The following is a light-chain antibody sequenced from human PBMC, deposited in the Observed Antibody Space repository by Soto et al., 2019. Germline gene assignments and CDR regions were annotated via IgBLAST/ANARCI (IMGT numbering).Light chain of an antibody. J-gene: IGKJ3*01. V-gene: IGKV3-15*01. CDR3: QQYNNWPPFT. CDR1: QSVSSN. Sequence: EIVMTQSPATLSVSPGERAPLSCRASQSVSSNLAWYQQKPGQAPRLLIYGASTRATGIPARFSGSGSGTEFTLTISSLQSEDFAVYYCQQYNNWPPFTFGPGTNVDIK. CDR2: GAS.